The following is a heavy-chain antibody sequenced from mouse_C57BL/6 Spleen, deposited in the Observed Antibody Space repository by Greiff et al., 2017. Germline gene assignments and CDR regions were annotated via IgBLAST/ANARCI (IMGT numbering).Heavy chain of an antibody. Sequence: QVQLKESGAELVKPGASVKLSCKASGYTFTEYTIHWVKQRSGQGLEWIGWFYPGSGSIKYNEKFKDKATLTADKSSSTVYMELSRLTSEDSAVYFCARHEGEGFYYDYFDYWGQGTTLTVSS. J-gene: IGHJ2*01. D-gene: IGHD2-4*01. CDR3: ARHEGEGFYYDYFDY. CDR1: GYTFTEYT. V-gene: IGHV1-62-2*01. CDR2: FYPGSGSI.